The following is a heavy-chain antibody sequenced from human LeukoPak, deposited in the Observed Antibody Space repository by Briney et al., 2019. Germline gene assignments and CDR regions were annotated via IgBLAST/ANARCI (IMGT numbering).Heavy chain of an antibody. D-gene: IGHD6-13*01. J-gene: IGHJ6*02. CDR3: ATRPFYSSSWYYYYYGMDV. V-gene: IGHV1-24*01. Sequence: GASMKVSCKVSGYTLTELSMHWVRQAPGKGLEWMGGFDPEDGETIYAQKFQGRVTMTEDTSTDTAYMELSSLRSEDTAVYYCATRPFYSSSWYYYYYGMDVWGQGTTVTVSS. CDR1: GYTLTELS. CDR2: FDPEDGET.